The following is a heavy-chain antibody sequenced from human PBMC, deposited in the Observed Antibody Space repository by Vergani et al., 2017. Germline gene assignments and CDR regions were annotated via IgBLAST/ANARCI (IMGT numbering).Heavy chain of an antibody. V-gene: IGHV4-31*03. J-gene: IGHJ5*02. D-gene: IGHD2-8*01. CDR1: GGSISSGGYY. CDR2: IYYSGST. CDR3: ARVREYCTNGVCQMRWFDR. Sequence: QVQLQESGPGLVKPSQTLSLTCTVSGGSISSGGYYWSWVRQHPGKGLEWIGYIYYSGSTYYNPSLKSRVTISVDTSKNQFSLKLSSVTAADTAVYYCARVREYCTNGVCQMRWFDRWGQGTLVTVSS.